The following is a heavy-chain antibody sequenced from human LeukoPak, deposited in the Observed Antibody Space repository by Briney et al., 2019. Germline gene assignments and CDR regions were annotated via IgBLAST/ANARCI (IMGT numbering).Heavy chain of an antibody. CDR1: GGTFSSYA. J-gene: IGHJ3*02. D-gene: IGHD3-22*01. CDR2: IIPIFHTT. CDR3: ARDIPGSSGYFNDAFDM. V-gene: IGHV1-69*05. Sequence: ASVKVSCKASGGTFSSYAISWVRQAPGQGLEWMGRIIPIFHTTNYAQKFQGRVTITTEQYTSTAYMELSSLRSEDTAVYYCARDIPGSSGYFNDAFDMWGQGRMVTVSS.